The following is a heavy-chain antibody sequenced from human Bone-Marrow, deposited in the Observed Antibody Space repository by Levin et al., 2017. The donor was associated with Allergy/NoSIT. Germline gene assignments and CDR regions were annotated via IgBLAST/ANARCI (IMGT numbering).Heavy chain of an antibody. Sequence: GGSLRLSCAASGFTFSDYGMHWVRQAPGKGLEWVAVMSHDGTNEQYADSVKGRFTISRDNSKNTLYLQMNSLRAEDTAVYYCAKNSYGSGFYSKTYYFDYWGRGTLVTVSS. D-gene: IGHD3-10*01. CDR3: AKNSYGSGFYSKTYYFDY. J-gene: IGHJ4*02. CDR2: MSHDGTNE. V-gene: IGHV3-30*18. CDR1: GFTFSDYG.